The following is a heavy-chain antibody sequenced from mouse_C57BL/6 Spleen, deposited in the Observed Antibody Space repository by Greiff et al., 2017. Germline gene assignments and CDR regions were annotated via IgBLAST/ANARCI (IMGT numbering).Heavy chain of an antibody. CDR2: IRPSGSDS. V-gene: IGHV1-74*01. CDR3: AFAQASVAY. D-gene: IGHD3-2*02. CDR1: GYTFTSYW. Sequence: VQLQQPGAELVKPGASVKVSCKASGYTFTSYWMHWVNQRPGQGLEWIGRIRPSGSDSKSNQKITGKATLTVNKSFRISYMQSSSLTSEDSAVYYCAFAQASVAYWGQGTLVTVSA. J-gene: IGHJ3*01.